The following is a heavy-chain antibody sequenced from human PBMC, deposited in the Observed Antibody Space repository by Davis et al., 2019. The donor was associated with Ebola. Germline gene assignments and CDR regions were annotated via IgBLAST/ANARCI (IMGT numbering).Heavy chain of an antibody. CDR2: INPNSGGT. CDR1: GYTFTGYY. Sequence: ASVKVSCKASGYTFTGYYMHWVRQAPGQGLEWMGWINPNSGGTNYAQKFQGRVTMTRDTSISTAYMELSRLRSDDTAVYYCAGNWGGGYYYYYGMDVWGQGTTVTVSS. J-gene: IGHJ6*02. CDR3: AGNWGGGYYYYYGMDV. V-gene: IGHV1-2*02. D-gene: IGHD7-27*01.